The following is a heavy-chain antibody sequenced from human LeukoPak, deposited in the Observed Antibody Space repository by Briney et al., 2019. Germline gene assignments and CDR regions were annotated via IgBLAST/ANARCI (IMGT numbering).Heavy chain of an antibody. CDR1: GYTLTELS. D-gene: IGHD2/OR15-2a*01. V-gene: IGHV1-24*01. Sequence: ASVKVSCKVSGYTLTELSMHWVRQAPGKGLEWMGGFDPEDGETIYAQKFQGRVTMTEDTSTDTAYMELSSLRSEDTAVYYYATSLPSRYNWFDPWGQGTLVTVSS. CDR2: FDPEDGET. CDR3: ATSLPSRYNWFDP. J-gene: IGHJ5*02.